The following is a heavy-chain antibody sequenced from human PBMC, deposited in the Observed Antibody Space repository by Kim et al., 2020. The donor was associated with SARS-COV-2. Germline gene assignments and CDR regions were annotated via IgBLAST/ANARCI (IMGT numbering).Heavy chain of an antibody. D-gene: IGHD6-19*01. J-gene: IGHJ3*02. V-gene: IGHV3-21*01. CDR1: GFTFSSYS. Sequence: GGSLRLSCAASGFTFSSYSMNWVRQAPGKGLEWVSSISSSSSYIYYADSVKGRFTISRDNAKNSLYLQMNSLRAEDTAVYYCARETGYSSGWPDAFDIWGQGTMVTVSS. CDR2: ISSSSSYI. CDR3: ARETGYSSGWPDAFDI.